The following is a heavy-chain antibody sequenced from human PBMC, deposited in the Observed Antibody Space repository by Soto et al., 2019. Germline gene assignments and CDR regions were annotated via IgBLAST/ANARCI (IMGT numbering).Heavy chain of an antibody. CDR2: ISAYNGNT. D-gene: IGHD6-19*01. V-gene: IGHV1-18*01. CDR1: GYTTTGYF. Sequence: VKGACKGSGYTTTGYFSSWVRHYPEQGLEWMGWISAYNGNTNYAQKLQGRVTMTTDTSTSTAYMELRSLRSDDTAVYYCARSIIAVADYTSRWGQATLVTVSS. CDR3: ARSIIAVADYTSR. J-gene: IGHJ1*01.